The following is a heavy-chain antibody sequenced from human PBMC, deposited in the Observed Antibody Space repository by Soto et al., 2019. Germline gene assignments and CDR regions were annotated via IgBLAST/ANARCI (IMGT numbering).Heavy chain of an antibody. CDR1: GYTLTELS. V-gene: IGHV1-24*01. CDR2: FDPEDGET. D-gene: IGHD5-12*01. CDR3: ATDSNVDIVATPSLDY. J-gene: IGHJ4*02. Sequence: GASVKVSCKVSGYTLTELSMHWVRQAPGKGLEWMGGFDPEDGETIYAQKFQGRVTMTEDTSTDTAYMELSSLRSEDTAVYYCATDSNVDIVATPSLDYWGQGTLVTVSS.